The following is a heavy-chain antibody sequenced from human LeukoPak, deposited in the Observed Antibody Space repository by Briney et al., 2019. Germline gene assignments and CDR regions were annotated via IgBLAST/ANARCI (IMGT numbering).Heavy chain of an antibody. D-gene: IGHD2-2*02. CDR1: GFTVSSNY. CDR2: IYSGGST. J-gene: IGHJ6*03. Sequence: GGSLRLSCAASGFTVSSNYMSWVRQAPGKGLEWVSVIYSGGSTYYADSVKGRFTISRDNSKNTLYLQMNSLRAEDTAVYYCARGYCSSTYCYSTVRGYYYYMDVWGKGITVTVSS. V-gene: IGHV3-66*01. CDR3: ARGYCSSTYCYSTVRGYYYYMDV.